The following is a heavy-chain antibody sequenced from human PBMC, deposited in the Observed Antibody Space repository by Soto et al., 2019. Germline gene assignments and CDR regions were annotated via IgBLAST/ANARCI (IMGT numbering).Heavy chain of an antibody. CDR1: GFTFSSNA. D-gene: IGHD6-25*01. CDR2: ITGSGSSK. J-gene: IGHJ4*02. CDR3: AKAADKGWAAVDY. Sequence: GGSLRLSCAASGFTFSSNAMNWVRQAPGKGLEWVSAITGSGSSKYYADSVKGRFTTSRDNSKNTLYLKMNSLRAEDTALYYCAKAADKGWAAVDYWGQGTLVTVSS. V-gene: IGHV3-23*01.